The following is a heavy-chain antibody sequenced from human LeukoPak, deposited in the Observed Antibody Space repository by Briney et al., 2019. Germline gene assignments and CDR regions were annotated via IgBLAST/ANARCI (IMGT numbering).Heavy chain of an antibody. CDR3: ASSGYSSRYYYYYMDV. Sequence: PSETLSLTCTVSGGSISSSSYSWGWIRQPPGKGLEWIGSIYYSGSTYYNPSLKSRVTISVDTSKNQSSLKLSSVTAADTAVYYCASSGYSSRYYYYYMDVWGKGTTVTVSS. CDR1: GGSISSSSYS. V-gene: IGHV4-39*01. D-gene: IGHD6-13*01. J-gene: IGHJ6*03. CDR2: IYYSGST.